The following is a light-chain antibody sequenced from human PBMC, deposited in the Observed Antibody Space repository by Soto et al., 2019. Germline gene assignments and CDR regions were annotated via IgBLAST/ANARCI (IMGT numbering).Light chain of an antibody. J-gene: IGKJ3*01. CDR1: QSVRSSY. Sequence: EIVLTQSPGTLSLSPGERATLSCRASQSVRSSYLAWYQQKPGQAPRLLIYGASSRATGIPYRFSGSGSGTDFTLTISRLEREDFAVYYCQQYGSSPVTFGPGTKVYIK. CDR2: GAS. CDR3: QQYGSSPVT. V-gene: IGKV3-20*01.